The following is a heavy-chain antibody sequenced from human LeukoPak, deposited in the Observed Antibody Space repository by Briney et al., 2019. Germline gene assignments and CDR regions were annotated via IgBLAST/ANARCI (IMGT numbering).Heavy chain of an antibody. CDR1: GGSISGYY. D-gene: IGHD3-22*01. CDR2: SYTSGST. V-gene: IGHV4-4*07. J-gene: IGHJ3*02. Sequence: PSETLSLTCTVSGGSISGYYWSWIRQPAGKGLEWIGRSYTSGSTNYNTSLKSRVTISVDKSKNQFSLKLSSVTAADTAVYYCARDPGGYYYDSSGPLDDAFGIWGQGTMVTVSS. CDR3: ARDPGGYYYDSSGPLDDAFGI.